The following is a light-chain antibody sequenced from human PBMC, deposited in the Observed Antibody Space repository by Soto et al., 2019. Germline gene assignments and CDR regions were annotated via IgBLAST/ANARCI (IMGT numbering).Light chain of an antibody. CDR1: QYVGTR. CDR3: HQRQSWPRT. Sequence: EVVLTQSPATLSSSPGETATVSCRASQYVGTRLAWYQHKPGQAPRLLIYYTSNRATGIPARFSGSGSGTDFTLTINSLAPEDFAIYYCHQRQSWPRTFGQGTNVDIK. V-gene: IGKV3-11*01. CDR2: YTS. J-gene: IGKJ1*01.